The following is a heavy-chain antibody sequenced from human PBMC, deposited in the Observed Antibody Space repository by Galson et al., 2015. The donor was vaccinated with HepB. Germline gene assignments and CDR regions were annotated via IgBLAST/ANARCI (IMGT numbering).Heavy chain of an antibody. D-gene: IGHD2-2*02. CDR3: AISYCTSANCYTRPLAY. CDR2: ISGGSAYI. J-gene: IGHJ4*02. CDR1: GFTFSSYN. Sequence: SLRLSCAASGFTFSSYNMNWVRQAPRKGLEWVPSISGGSAYISYADSVKGRFTISRDNAMNSLYLQMDSLRAEDTAVYYCAISYCTSANCYTRPLAYWGQGTLVTVSS. V-gene: IGHV3-21*01.